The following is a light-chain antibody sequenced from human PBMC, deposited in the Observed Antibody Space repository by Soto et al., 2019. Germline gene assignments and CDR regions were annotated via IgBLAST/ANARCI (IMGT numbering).Light chain of an antibody. J-gene: IGKJ1*01. Sequence: VLTQSPLSLPVTPGEPASISCRSSQSLLHSNGNIYLDWYLQKPGQSPQLLIYLGSIRASGVPDRFSCSGSGTDFTLEITRVEAEDVGVYYCMQAIQAPRTFGLGTKVEIK. CDR3: MQAIQAPRT. CDR1: QSLLHSNGNIY. V-gene: IGKV2-28*01. CDR2: LGS.